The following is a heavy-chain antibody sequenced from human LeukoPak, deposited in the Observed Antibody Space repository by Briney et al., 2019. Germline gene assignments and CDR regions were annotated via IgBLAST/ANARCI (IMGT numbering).Heavy chain of an antibody. D-gene: IGHD6-19*01. Sequence: SETLSLTCTVSGGSISSYDWSWIRQPAGKGLEWIGRIYTSGSTNYNPSLKSRVTMSVDTSKNQFSLKLSSVTAADAAVYYCAREIAVAGPIYYYYYYMDVWGKGTTVTVSS. CDR2: IYTSGST. CDR1: GGSISSYD. CDR3: AREIAVAGPIYYYYYYMDV. V-gene: IGHV4-4*07. J-gene: IGHJ6*03.